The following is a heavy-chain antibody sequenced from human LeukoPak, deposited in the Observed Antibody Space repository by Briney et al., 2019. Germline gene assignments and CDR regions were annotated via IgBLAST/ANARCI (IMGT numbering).Heavy chain of an antibody. CDR2: IYHSGST. CDR3: AREGDHTFDY. J-gene: IGHJ4*02. D-gene: IGHD3-16*01. CDR1: GGSISSGGYY. Sequence: SETLSLTCTVSGGSISSGGYYWSWIRQPPGKGLEWIWYIYHSGSTYYNPSLKSRVTILVDRSKNQFSLKLSSVTAADTAVYYCAREGDHTFDYWGQGTLVTVSS. V-gene: IGHV4-30-2*01.